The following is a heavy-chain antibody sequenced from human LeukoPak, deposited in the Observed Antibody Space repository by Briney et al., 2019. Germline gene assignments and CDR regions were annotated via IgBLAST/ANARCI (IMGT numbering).Heavy chain of an antibody. Sequence: GGSLRLSCAASGFTFSDYYMSWVRQAPGKGLEWVSYISSSGSNIYYADSVKGRFTISRDNAKNSLYLQMNSLRAEDTAVYYCARDPSPTYYDILTGYHRYYYYGMDVWGQGTTVTVSS. J-gene: IGHJ6*02. CDR3: ARDPSPTYYDILTGYHRYYYYGMDV. D-gene: IGHD3-9*01. V-gene: IGHV3-11*01. CDR1: GFTFSDYY. CDR2: ISSSGSNI.